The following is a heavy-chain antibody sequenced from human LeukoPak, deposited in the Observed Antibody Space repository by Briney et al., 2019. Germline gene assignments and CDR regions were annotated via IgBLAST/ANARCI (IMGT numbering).Heavy chain of an antibody. J-gene: IGHJ4*02. CDR3: AREGLLLWFGEAWSFDY. CDR1: GYSISSGYY. D-gene: IGHD3-10*01. V-gene: IGHV4-38-2*02. Sequence: SETLSLTCAVSGYSISSGYYWGWNRQPPGKGLEWIGSIYHSGSTYYNPSLKSRVTISVDTSKNQFSLKLSSVTAADTAVYYCAREGLLLWFGEAWSFDYWGQGTLVTVSS. CDR2: IYHSGST.